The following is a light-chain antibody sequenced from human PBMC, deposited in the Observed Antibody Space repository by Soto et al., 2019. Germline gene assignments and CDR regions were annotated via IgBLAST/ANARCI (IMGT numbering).Light chain of an antibody. Sequence: DIQMTQSPSSLSASVGDRVTITCRASQSISSYLNWYQQKPGKAHKLLIYAASSLQSGVQSRFSGSGSGTDFTLTISSLQPEDFATYYCKQSYSTPRTFGQGTKVDI. CDR2: AAS. V-gene: IGKV1-39*01. J-gene: IGKJ1*01. CDR3: KQSYSTPRT. CDR1: QSISSY.